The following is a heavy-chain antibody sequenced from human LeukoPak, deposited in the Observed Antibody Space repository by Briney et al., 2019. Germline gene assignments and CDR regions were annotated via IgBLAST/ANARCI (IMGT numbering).Heavy chain of an antibody. D-gene: IGHD2-15*01. CDR1: GASFSGSY. J-gene: IGHJ3*02. CDR3: AREACSSGSCDAFDI. Sequence: SETLSLTCAVYGASFSGSYWSWIRQPPGKGLEWIGEINHSVTTNYNPSLKSRVTMSVDTSKNQFSLKLSSVNAADTAVYYCAREACSSGSCDAFDIWGQGTMVTVSS. V-gene: IGHV4-34*01. CDR2: INHSVTT.